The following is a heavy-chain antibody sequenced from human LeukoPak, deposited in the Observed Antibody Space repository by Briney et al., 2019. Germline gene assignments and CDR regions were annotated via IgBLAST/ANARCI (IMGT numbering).Heavy chain of an antibody. J-gene: IGHJ4*02. CDR1: GDSIRSSNYY. V-gene: IGHV4-39*01. CDR3: ARSYIVVVVAAIKRPTYFDY. CDR2: MYYSGTT. Sequence: SETLSLTCTVSGDSIRSSNYYWGWIRQPPGKGLEWIGSMYYSGTTYYNPSLKSRVTISVDTSKNQFSLKLSSVTAADTAVYYCARSYIVVVVAAIKRPTYFDYWGQGTLVTVSS. D-gene: IGHD2-15*01.